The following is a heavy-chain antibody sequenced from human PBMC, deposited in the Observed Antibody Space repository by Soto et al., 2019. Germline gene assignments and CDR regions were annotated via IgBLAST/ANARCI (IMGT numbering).Heavy chain of an antibody. CDR2: IYYSGST. J-gene: IGHJ6*04. D-gene: IGHD2-8*01. CDR1: GGSISSYY. Sequence: PSETLSLTCTVSGGSISSYYWSWIRQPPGKGLEWIGYIYYSGSTNYNPSLKSRVTISVDTSKNQFSLKLSSVTAADTAVYYCANGDNGVCLAVWGKGTTVTVSS. V-gene: IGHV4-59*01. CDR3: ANGDNGVCLAV.